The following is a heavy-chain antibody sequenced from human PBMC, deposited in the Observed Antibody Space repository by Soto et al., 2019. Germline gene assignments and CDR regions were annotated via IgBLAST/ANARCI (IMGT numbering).Heavy chain of an antibody. D-gene: IGHD3-22*01. CDR3: ARHRFNYYDDTVYYYFDY. V-gene: IGHV1-18*04. Sequence: QVQLVQSGAEVKKPGASVKVSCKASGYSFTSYGISWGRQAPGQGPEWMGWISGHNGNTNHPQSLQGRVTMTTDTSRNTAYMELRSLRSDDTAVYYCARHRFNYYDDTVYYYFDYWGQGTLVTVSS. CDR2: ISGHNGNT. CDR1: GYSFTSYG. J-gene: IGHJ4*02.